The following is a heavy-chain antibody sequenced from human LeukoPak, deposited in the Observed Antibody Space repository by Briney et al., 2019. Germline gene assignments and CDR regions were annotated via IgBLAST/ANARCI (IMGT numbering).Heavy chain of an antibody. D-gene: IGHD5-12*01. V-gene: IGHV4-34*01. CDR1: GGSFSGYY. CDR2: INQSGST. J-gene: IGHJ4*02. CDR3: ARGRGDSGYPWGFDY. Sequence: PSETLSLTCAVYGGSFSGYYWGWIRQPPGKGLEWIGEINQSGSTNYNPSLKSRVTISADTSKNQFSLKLSSVTAADTAVYYCARGRGDSGYPWGFDYWGQGTLVTVSS.